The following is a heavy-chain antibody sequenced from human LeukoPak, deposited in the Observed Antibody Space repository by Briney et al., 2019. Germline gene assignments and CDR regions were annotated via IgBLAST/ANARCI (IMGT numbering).Heavy chain of an antibody. V-gene: IGHV3-11*04. CDR2: ISSSGSTI. CDR1: GFTFSDYY. Sequence: KPGGSLRLSCAASGFTFSDYYMSWIRQAPGKGLEWVSYISSSGSTIYYADSVKGRFTISRDNAKNSLYLQMNSLRAEDTAVYYCASLPDTVTTIFFDYWRQGTLVTVSS. J-gene: IGHJ4*02. CDR3: ASLPDTVTTIFFDY. D-gene: IGHD4-17*01.